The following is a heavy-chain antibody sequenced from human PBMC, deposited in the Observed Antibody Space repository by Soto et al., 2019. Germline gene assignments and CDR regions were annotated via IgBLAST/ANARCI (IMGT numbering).Heavy chain of an antibody. CDR3: VTKENTNSWFVGDY. V-gene: IGHV3-74*01. Sequence: EVQLVESGGGLVQPGGSLRLSCAASGFTFSNYWMHWVRQVPRKGLVWVSRINGDGSNTDYADSVRGRFTISRDNAKNTIYLQMHSLRAEDTAVYYCVTKENTNSWFVGDYWGQGNLVTVSS. CDR2: INGDGSNT. CDR1: GFTFSNYW. D-gene: IGHD6-13*01. J-gene: IGHJ4*02.